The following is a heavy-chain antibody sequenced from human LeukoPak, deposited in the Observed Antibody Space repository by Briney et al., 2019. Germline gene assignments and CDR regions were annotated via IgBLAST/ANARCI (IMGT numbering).Heavy chain of an antibody. CDR3: SREGEGEDGTGHHNWYFDL. CDR1: GYIFTIYG. V-gene: IGHV1-18*01. CDR2: ISPYNANT. Sequence: ASVKVSCKASGYIFTIYGISWVRQAPGQGLEWMGWISPYNANTKYAQKFQGRVTMTTDTSTSTAYMELRSLRSDDTAMYYCSREGEGEDGTGHHNWYFDLWGRGTLVTVSS. D-gene: IGHD2-8*02. J-gene: IGHJ2*01.